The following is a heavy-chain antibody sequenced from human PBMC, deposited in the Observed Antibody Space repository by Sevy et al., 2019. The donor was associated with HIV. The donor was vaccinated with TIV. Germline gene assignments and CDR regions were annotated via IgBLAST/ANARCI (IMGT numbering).Heavy chain of an antibody. CDR3: ARDSSTGINVHGVVTYGMDV. V-gene: IGHV4-59*01. CDR1: GGSISSYY. D-gene: IGHD3-3*01. CDR2: VNYRGST. Sequence: SETLSLTCAVSGGSISSYYWTWIRQPPGKGLEWIGYVNYRGSTNYNPSLKSRLTMSVDISKNQFSLKLTSVTAADTAVYYFARDSSTGINVHGVVTYGMDVWGQGTTVTVSS. J-gene: IGHJ6*02.